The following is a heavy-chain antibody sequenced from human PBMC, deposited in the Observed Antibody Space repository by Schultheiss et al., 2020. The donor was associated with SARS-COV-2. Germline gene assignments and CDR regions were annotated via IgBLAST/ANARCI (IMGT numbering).Heavy chain of an antibody. CDR1: GFLFTSFG. Sequence: GGSLRLSCAASGFLFTSFGMHWVRQAPGKGLEWVAVISYDGSNKYYADSVKGRFTISRDNSENTLYLQMNSLRAEDTAVYYCAKAKHWGQGTLVTVSS. CDR2: ISYDGSNK. CDR3: AKAKH. J-gene: IGHJ4*02. V-gene: IGHV3-30*18.